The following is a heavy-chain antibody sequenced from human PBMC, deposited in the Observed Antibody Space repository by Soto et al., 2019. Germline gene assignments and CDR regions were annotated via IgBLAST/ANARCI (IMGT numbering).Heavy chain of an antibody. V-gene: IGHV3-15*07. CDR1: GFTFSNAR. D-gene: IGHD3-3*01. Sequence: GGSLRLSCAASGFTFSNARMNWVRQAPGKGLEWVGRIKSKTDGGTTDYAAPVKGRFTISRDDSKNTLYLQMNSLKTEDTAVYYCTTVTIFGVMLTYCGMDVWGQGTTVTVSS. CDR3: TTVTIFGVMLTYCGMDV. J-gene: IGHJ6*02. CDR2: IKSKTDGGTT.